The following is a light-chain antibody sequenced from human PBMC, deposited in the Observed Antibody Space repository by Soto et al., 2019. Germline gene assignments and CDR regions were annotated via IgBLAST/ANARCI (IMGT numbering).Light chain of an antibody. Sequence: DIQMTQSPSTLSASVGDRVTITCRASQSISSWLAWYQQKPGKAPKLLIYKASSLESGVPSRFSGSGCGTEFTISISSLQPDDFATYYCQQYNRFWTFGQGTKVEIK. V-gene: IGKV1-5*03. CDR3: QQYNRFWT. CDR1: QSISSW. CDR2: KAS. J-gene: IGKJ1*01.